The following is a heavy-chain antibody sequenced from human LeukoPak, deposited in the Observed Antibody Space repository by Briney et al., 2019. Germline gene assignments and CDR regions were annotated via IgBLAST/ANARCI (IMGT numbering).Heavy chain of an antibody. CDR1: GGSFSGYY. J-gene: IGHJ4*02. D-gene: IGHD4-17*01. CDR3: ARDHGDPPGSLDY. V-gene: IGHV4-59*01. Sequence: SETLSLTCAVYGGSFSGYYWSWIRQPPGKGLEWIGYIYYSGSTNYNPSLKSRVTISVDTSKNQFSLKLSSVTAADTAVYYCARDHGDPPGSLDYWGQGTLVTVSS. CDR2: IYYSGST.